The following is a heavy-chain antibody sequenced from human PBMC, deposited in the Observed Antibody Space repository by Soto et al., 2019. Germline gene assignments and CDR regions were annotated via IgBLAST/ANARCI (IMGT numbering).Heavy chain of an antibody. Sequence: EVQLVESGGGLVQPGGSLRLSCAASRFTFSTYWMHWVRQVPGKGLVWVSRINSDGSSTTYADSVKGRFTISRDNAKNTLYLQMNSLRAEDTAVYYCAGLRSTTLGGGDAFDTWGQGTMVTVSS. V-gene: IGHV3-74*03. CDR1: RFTFSTYW. D-gene: IGHD4-17*01. CDR2: INSDGSST. CDR3: AGLRSTTLGGGDAFDT. J-gene: IGHJ3*02.